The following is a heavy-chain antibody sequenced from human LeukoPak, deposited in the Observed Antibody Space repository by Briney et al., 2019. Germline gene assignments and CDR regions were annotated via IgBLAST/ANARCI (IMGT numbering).Heavy chain of an antibody. D-gene: IGHD4-17*01. CDR1: GGYISSGIYS. CDR3: ARDNGDYPYYFDF. V-gene: IGHV4-30-2*01. J-gene: IGHJ4*02. Sequence: SETLSLTCAVSGGYISSGIYSWNWIRQPPGKGLEWIGYIYHSGSTYYNPSLKSRVTILVDRSKNQFSLKLGSVTAADTAVYYCARDNGDYPYYFDFWGQGTLVTVSS. CDR2: IYHSGST.